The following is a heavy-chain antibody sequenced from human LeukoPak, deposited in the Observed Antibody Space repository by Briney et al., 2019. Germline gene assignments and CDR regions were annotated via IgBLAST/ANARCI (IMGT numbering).Heavy chain of an antibody. Sequence: NASETLSLTCTVSGGSISSSSCYWGWIRQPPGKGLEWIGSIYYSGSTYYNPSLKSRVTISVDTSKNQFSLKLSSVTAADTAVYYCARHREAGTGEGFDYWGQGTLVTVSS. V-gene: IGHV4-39*01. CDR3: ARHREAGTGEGFDY. J-gene: IGHJ4*02. D-gene: IGHD1-1*01. CDR1: GGSISSSSCY. CDR2: IYYSGST.